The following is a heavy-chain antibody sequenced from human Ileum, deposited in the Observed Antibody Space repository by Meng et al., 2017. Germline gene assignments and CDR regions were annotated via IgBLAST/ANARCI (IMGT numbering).Heavy chain of an antibody. CDR1: GFTFSSYW. J-gene: IGHJ6*02. CDR3: AREYSLPRPRSGESRNSYYGMDV. D-gene: IGHD3-10*02. V-gene: IGHV3-74*01. CDR2: INSDGSST. Sequence: GGSLRLSCAASGFTFSSYWIHWVRQAPGKGLVWVSRINSDGSSTSYADSVKGRFTISRDNSKNTLSLQMNSLRLEDTAVYYCAREYSLPRPRSGESRNSYYGMDVWGQGTTVTVSS.